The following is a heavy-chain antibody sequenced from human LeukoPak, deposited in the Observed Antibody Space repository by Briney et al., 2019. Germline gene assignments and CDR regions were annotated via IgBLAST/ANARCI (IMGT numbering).Heavy chain of an antibody. J-gene: IGHJ4*02. Sequence: GGSLRLSCAASGFSVSNYYMSWVRQPPGKGLEWVSVMYTGGGRYYGDSVKGRFTISRDNSKNTVFLQMNSLRVEDTALYYCTRGQSYCGADCYSDWGQGTLVTVSS. CDR2: MYTGGGR. CDR3: TRGQSYCGADCYSD. V-gene: IGHV3-66*01. D-gene: IGHD2-21*02. CDR1: GFSVSNYY.